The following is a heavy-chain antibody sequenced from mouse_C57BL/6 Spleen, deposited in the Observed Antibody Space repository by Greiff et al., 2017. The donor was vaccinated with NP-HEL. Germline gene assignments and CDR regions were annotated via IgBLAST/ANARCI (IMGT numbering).Heavy chain of an antibody. CDR1: GYTFTSYW. D-gene: IGHD2-2*01. CDR3: ARGGGYGAWFAY. Sequence: QVQLQQPGAELVKPGASVKLSCKASGYTFTSYWMQWVKQRPGQGLEWIGEIDPSDSYTNYNQKFKGKATLTVDTSSSTSYMQLSSLTSEDSAVYYCARGGGYGAWFAYWGQGTLVTVSA. V-gene: IGHV1-50*01. J-gene: IGHJ3*01. CDR2: IDPSDSYT.